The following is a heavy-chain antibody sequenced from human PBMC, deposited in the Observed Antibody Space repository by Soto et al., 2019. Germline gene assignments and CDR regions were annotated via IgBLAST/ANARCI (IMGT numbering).Heavy chain of an antibody. CDR1: GGSISSSSYY. J-gene: IGHJ5*02. Sequence: SETLSLTCTVSGGSISSSSYYWGWIRQPPGKGLEWIGSIYYSGSTYYNPSLKSRVTISVDTSKNQFSLKLSSVTAADTAVYYCARLGEVWFGELFNWFDPWGQGTLVTVSS. V-gene: IGHV4-39*01. CDR3: ARLGEVWFGELFNWFDP. D-gene: IGHD3-10*01. CDR2: IYYSGST.